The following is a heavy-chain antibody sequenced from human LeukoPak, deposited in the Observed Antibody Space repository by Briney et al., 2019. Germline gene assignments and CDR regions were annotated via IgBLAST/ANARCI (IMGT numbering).Heavy chain of an antibody. D-gene: IGHD7-27*01. CDR3: ARSPLGIAPFDY. V-gene: IGHV3-72*01. CDR1: GFTFSDHH. Sequence: GGSLRLSCAASGFTFSDHHMDWVRQAPGEGLEWVARIRNKANRYTTEYAASVKGRFAISRDDSENSLYLQMDSLKTEDTAVYYCARSPLGIAPFDYWGQGTLVTVSS. J-gene: IGHJ4*02. CDR2: IRNKANRYTT.